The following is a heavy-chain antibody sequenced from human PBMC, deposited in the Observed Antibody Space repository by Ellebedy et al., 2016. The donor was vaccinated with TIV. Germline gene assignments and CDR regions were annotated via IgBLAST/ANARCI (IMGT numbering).Heavy chain of an antibody. J-gene: IGHJ4*02. Sequence: ASVKVSCKVSVYTLTELSMHWVRQPPGNGLEWMGGFDPEDGETIYAQKFQGRVTMTEDTSTDTAYMELSSLRSEDTAVYYCATICSRVVTAIPSRIREWYVDYWGQGTLVTVSS. CDR1: VYTLTELS. V-gene: IGHV1-24*01. CDR3: ATICSRVVTAIPSRIREWYVDY. CDR2: FDPEDGET. D-gene: IGHD2-21*02.